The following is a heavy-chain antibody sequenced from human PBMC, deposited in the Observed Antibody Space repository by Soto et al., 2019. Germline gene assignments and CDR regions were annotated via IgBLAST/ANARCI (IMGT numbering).Heavy chain of an antibody. CDR3: ARKDYGGNLDY. Sequence: TSETLSLTCTVSGGSISSGGYYWSWIRQHPGKGLEWFGYIYYSGSTYYNPSLKSRVTISVDTSKNQFSLKLSSVTAADTAVYYCARKDYGGNLDYWGQGTQVTVSS. CDR2: IYYSGST. V-gene: IGHV4-31*03. J-gene: IGHJ4*02. D-gene: IGHD4-17*01. CDR1: GGSISSGGYY.